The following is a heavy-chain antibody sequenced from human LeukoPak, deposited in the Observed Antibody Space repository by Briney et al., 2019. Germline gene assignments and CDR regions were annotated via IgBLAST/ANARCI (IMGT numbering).Heavy chain of an antibody. Sequence: SETLSLTCTVSGGSISSSSYYWGWIRQPPGKGLEWIGSIYSSGTTYYNPSLKSRVTISVDTSKNQFSLKLSSVTAADTAVYYCARARYTAMITQWGQGTLVTVSS. CDR3: ARARYTAMITQ. J-gene: IGHJ4*02. V-gene: IGHV4-39*07. D-gene: IGHD5-18*01. CDR1: GGSISSSSYY. CDR2: IYSSGTT.